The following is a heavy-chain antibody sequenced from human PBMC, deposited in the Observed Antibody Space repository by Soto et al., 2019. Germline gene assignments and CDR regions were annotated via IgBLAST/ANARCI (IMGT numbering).Heavy chain of an antibody. CDR2: IYYSGST. D-gene: IGHD3-10*01. V-gene: IGHV4-59*01. CDR1: GGSISSYY. Sequence: SETLSLTCTVSGGSISSYYWSWIRQPPGKGLEWIGYIYYSGSTNYNPSLKSRVTISLDTSKNQFSLILNSVTAADTAVYYCARDTSTPAMVRGVIFSWFDPWGQGTLVTVSS. J-gene: IGHJ5*02. CDR3: ARDTSTPAMVRGVIFSWFDP.